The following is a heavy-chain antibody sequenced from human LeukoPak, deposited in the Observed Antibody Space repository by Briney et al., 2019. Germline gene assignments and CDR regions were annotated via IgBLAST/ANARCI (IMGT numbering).Heavy chain of an antibody. CDR1: GFIFSHHG. Sequence: GGSLRLSCAASGFIFSHHGMHWVRQAPGQGLEWVAVVWSDGTNRFYADSVKGRFTISRDNSQNTVFLQMDSLRVKDTAIYYCARDAQRGFDYSNSLKYWGHGTLVTVSS. CDR2: VWSDGTNR. J-gene: IGHJ4*01. V-gene: IGHV3-33*01. CDR3: ARDAQRGFDYSNSLKY. D-gene: IGHD4-11*01.